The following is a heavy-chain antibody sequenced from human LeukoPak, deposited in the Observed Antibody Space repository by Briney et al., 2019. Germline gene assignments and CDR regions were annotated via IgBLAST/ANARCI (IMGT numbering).Heavy chain of an antibody. V-gene: IGHV3-48*01. Sequence: AGGSLRLSCAASGFTVSSNYMSWVRQAPGKGLEWVSYISSSSSTIYYADSVKGRFTTSRDNAKNSLYLQMNSLRAEDTAVYYCARESYPIDYWGQGTLVTVSS. D-gene: IGHD5-18*01. CDR2: ISSSSSTI. CDR3: ARESYPIDY. J-gene: IGHJ4*02. CDR1: GFTVSSNY.